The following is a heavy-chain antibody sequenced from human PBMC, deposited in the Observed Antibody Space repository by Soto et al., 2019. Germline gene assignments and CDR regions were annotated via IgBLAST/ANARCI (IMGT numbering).Heavy chain of an antibody. J-gene: IGHJ5*02. CDR3: AREGDGYNYRTNWFDP. Sequence: GGSVKGSCKASGYNFTRYDINWVRQAPGQRVGRKGWMNPNSGNTGYAQKFQGRVTRTRNTSISTAYMELSSLRSEDTAVYYCAREGDGYNYRTNWFDPWGQGTLVTVSS. CDR1: GYNFTRYD. D-gene: IGHD5-12*01. CDR2: MNPNSGNT. V-gene: IGHV1-8*01.